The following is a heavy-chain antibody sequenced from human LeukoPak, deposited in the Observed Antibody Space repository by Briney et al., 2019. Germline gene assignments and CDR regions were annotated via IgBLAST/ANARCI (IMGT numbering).Heavy chain of an antibody. J-gene: IGHJ4*02. D-gene: IGHD3-10*01. CDR1: GFTFSDYY. CDR3: ARVRRFGEFYFDY. V-gene: IGHV3-11*04. CDR2: ISSSGSTI. Sequence: GGSLRLSCAASGFTFSDYYMSWIRQAPGKGLEWVSYISSSGSTIYYADSVKGRFTISRDNAKNSLYLQMNSLRAEDTAVYYCARVRRFGEFYFDYWGQGTLVTVSS.